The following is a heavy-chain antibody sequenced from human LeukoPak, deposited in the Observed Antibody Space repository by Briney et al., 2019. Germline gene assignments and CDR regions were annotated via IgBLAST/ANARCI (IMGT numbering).Heavy chain of an antibody. CDR3: AREIIVVVPAAMSYFDY. CDR1: GFAFSSYA. Sequence: PGGSLRLSCAASGFAFSSYAMHWVRQAPGKGLEWVAVISYDGSNKYYADSVKGRFTISRDNPKNTLYLQMNSLRAEDTAVYYCAREIIVVVPAAMSYFDYWGQGTLVTVSS. CDR2: ISYDGSNK. J-gene: IGHJ4*02. D-gene: IGHD2-2*01. V-gene: IGHV3-30*04.